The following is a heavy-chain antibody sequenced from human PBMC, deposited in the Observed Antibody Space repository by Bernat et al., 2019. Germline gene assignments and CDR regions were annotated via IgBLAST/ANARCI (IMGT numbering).Heavy chain of an antibody. J-gene: IGHJ1*01. Sequence: QVQLQQWGAGLLKPSETLSLTCAVYGGSFSGYYWSWIRQPPGKGLEWIGEINHSGSTNYNPSLKSRVTISVDTSKNQFSLKLSSVTAADTAVYYCARTQWLVYQLGIIQHWGQGTLVTVSS. D-gene: IGHD6-19*01. CDR1: GGSFSGYY. CDR2: INHSGST. V-gene: IGHV4-34*01. CDR3: ARTQWLVYQLGIIQH.